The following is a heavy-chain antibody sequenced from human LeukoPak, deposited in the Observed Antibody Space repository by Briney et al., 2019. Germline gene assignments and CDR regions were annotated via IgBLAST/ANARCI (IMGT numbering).Heavy chain of an antibody. CDR3: AREGSSGYDEYYFDY. J-gene: IGHJ4*02. CDR1: GFTFSSYS. Sequence: GGSLRLSCAASGFTFSSYSMNWVRQAPGKGLEWVSSISSSSSYIYYADSVKGRFTISRDNAKNSLYLQMNSLRAEDTAVYYCAREGSSGYDEYYFDYWGQGTLVTVSS. D-gene: IGHD3-22*01. V-gene: IGHV3-21*01. CDR2: ISSSSSYI.